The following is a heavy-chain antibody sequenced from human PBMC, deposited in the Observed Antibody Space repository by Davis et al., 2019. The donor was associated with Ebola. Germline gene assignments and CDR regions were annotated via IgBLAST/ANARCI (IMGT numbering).Heavy chain of an antibody. CDR2: IWYDGRNK. J-gene: IGHJ6*02. CDR1: GFTFSSYA. D-gene: IGHD5-12*01. V-gene: IGHV3-33*08. CDR3: ARGVGYSGYDAPLGMDV. Sequence: SLKTPCAAPGFTFSSYAMHWVRQAQGNGLEWVAVIWYDGRNKYYADPVKGRLNISRDNSKNTRYLQMNSLIAEDTAVYYWARGVGYSGYDAPLGMDVWGQGTTVTVSS.